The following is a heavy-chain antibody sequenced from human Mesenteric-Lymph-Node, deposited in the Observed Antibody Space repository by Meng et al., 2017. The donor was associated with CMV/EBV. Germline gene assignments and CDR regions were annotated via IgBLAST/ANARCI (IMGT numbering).Heavy chain of an antibody. CDR3: ARVGASSSWGADY. CDR1: GYTFTSYA. D-gene: IGHD6-13*01. V-gene: IGHV7-4-1*02. Sequence: KGSGYTFTSYAMKWVRQAPGQGLEWMGWINTNTGNPTYAQGFTGRFVFSLDTSVSTAYLQISSLKAEDTAVYYCARVGASSSWGADYWGQGTLVTVSS. J-gene: IGHJ4*02. CDR2: INTNTGNP.